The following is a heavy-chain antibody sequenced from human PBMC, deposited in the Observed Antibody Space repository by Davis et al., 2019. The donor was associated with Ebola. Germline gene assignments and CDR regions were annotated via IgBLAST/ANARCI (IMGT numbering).Heavy chain of an antibody. CDR2: INPNSGGT. Sequence: ASVKVSCKASGYTFTGYYMHWVRQAPGQGLEWMGWINPNSGGTNYAQKFQGRVTMTRDTSISTAYMELSRLRSDDTAVYYCARGDVQRVVPAACMDVWGQGTTVTVSS. J-gene: IGHJ6*02. CDR1: GYTFTGYY. V-gene: IGHV1-2*02. CDR3: ARGDVQRVVPAACMDV. D-gene: IGHD2-2*01.